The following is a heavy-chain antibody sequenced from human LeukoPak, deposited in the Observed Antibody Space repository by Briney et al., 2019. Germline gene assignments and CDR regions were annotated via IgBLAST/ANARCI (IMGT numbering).Heavy chain of an antibody. V-gene: IGHV3-64D*06. D-gene: IGHD6-19*01. CDR1: GFTFSSFP. CDR3: ARRSSSGWLFDY. J-gene: IGHJ4*02. CDR2: ISNNGDNT. Sequence: PGGSLRLSCSASGFTFSSFPMHWVRQAPGKGLEYVSAISNNGDNTYYADSVKGRFTISRDDSKNTLYLQMSSLRAEDTAVYYCARRSSSGWLFDYWGQGTLVTVSS.